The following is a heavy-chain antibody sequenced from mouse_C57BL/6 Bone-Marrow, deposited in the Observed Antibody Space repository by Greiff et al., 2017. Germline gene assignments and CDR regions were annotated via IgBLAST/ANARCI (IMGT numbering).Heavy chain of an antibody. J-gene: IGHJ3*01. CDR1: GFTFSSYG. Sequence: EVMLVESGGDLVKPGGSLKLSCAASGFTFSSYGMSWVRQTPDNRLEWVATISSGGSYTYYPDSVKGRFTISIYNATNTLYLQMSSLKSEDTAMYYCAKPWFAYWGQGTLVTVSA. V-gene: IGHV5-6*01. CDR3: AKPWFAY. CDR2: ISSGGSYT.